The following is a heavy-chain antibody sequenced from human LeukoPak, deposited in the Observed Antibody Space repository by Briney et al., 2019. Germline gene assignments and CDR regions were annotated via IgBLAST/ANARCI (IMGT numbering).Heavy chain of an antibody. CDR2: TYYRSKWYN. CDR3: ARSISGLGD. D-gene: IGHD3-16*01. Sequence: SQTLSLTCAISGDSLSSNSAAWNWLRQSPSRGLEWLGRTYYRSKWYNDYAVSVKGRITISADTSKNQFSLQLNSVTPEDTAVYYCARSISGLGDWGQGTLVTVSS. J-gene: IGHJ4*02. V-gene: IGHV6-1*01. CDR1: GDSLSSNSAA.